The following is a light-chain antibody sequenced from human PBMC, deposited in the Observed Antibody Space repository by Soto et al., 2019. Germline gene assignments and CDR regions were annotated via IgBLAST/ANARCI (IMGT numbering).Light chain of an antibody. V-gene: IGKV3-20*01. J-gene: IGKJ2*01. CDR3: QQYGSSPVT. Sequence: EIVLTQSPGTLSLSLGERATLFCRASQSLRSTYLAWYQQKPDQAPRLLIYGASNRVTGIPDRFSGSGSGTDFTLSVSRLEPEDFAVYYCQQYGSSPVTFGQGTKLEIK. CDR2: GAS. CDR1: QSLRSTY.